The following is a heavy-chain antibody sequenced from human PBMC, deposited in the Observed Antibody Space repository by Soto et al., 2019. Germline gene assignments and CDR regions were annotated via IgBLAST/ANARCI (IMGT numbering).Heavy chain of an antibody. CDR3: ARGSEAATAPYFDY. CDR2: IYSGGST. V-gene: IGHV3-53*01. Sequence: GGFLRLSCAASGFTVSSNYMSWVRQAPGKGLEWVSVIYSGGSTYYADSVKGRFTISRDNSKNTLYLQMNSLRAEDTAVYYCARGSEAATAPYFDYWGQGTLVTVSS. J-gene: IGHJ4*02. CDR1: GFTVSSNY. D-gene: IGHD2-15*01.